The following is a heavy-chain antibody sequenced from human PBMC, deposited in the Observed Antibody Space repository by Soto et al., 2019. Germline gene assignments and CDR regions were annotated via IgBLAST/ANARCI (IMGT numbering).Heavy chain of an antibody. D-gene: IGHD1-1*01. CDR1: GGTFSSYA. V-gene: IGHV1-69*01. CDR3: ARYTPPGTAFYYYYGMDV. J-gene: IGHJ6*02. CDR2: IIPIFGTA. Sequence: QVQLVQSGAEVKKPGSSVKVSCKASGGTFSSYAISWVRQAPGQGLEWMGGIIPIFGTANYAQKFQGRVTITADESTSTAYMELSSLRSEDTAVYYCARYTPPGTAFYYYYGMDVWGQGTTVTVSS.